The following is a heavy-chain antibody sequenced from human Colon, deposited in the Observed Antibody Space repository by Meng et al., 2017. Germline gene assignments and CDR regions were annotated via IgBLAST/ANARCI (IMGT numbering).Heavy chain of an antibody. J-gene: IGHJ4*02. D-gene: IGHD6-19*01. Sequence: QVQLQESGPGLVKPSGTLSLTCAVSGISISSATYWSWVRQPPGKGLEWSGESYHSGSTNYNPSLKSRVTISVDKSKNQFSLILTSVTAADTAVYYCASSSGWWRLDSWGQGTLVTVSS. V-gene: IGHV4-4*02. CDR1: GISISSATY. CDR3: ASSSGWWRLDS. CDR2: SYHSGST.